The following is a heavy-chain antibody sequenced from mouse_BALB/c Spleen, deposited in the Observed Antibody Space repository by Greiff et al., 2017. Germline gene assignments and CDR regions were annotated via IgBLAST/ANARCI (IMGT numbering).Heavy chain of an antibody. V-gene: IGHV1S81*02. CDR3: TGYYDWYFDV. Sequence: QVQLQQSGAELVKPGASVKLSCKASGYTFTSYYMYWVKQRPGQGLEWIGEINPSNGGTNFNEKFKSKATLTVDKSSSTAYMQLSSLTSEDSAVYYCTGYYDWYFDVWGAGTTVTVSS. CDR1: GYTFTSYY. D-gene: IGHD2-3*01. J-gene: IGHJ1*01. CDR2: INPSNGGT.